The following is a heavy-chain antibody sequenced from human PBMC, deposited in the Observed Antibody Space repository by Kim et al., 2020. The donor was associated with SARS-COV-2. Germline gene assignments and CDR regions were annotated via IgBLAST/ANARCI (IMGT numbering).Heavy chain of an antibody. D-gene: IGHD2-15*01. CDR1: GYTFTKYS. Sequence: ASVKVSCKTSGYTFTKYSIQWVRQAPGQRPEWLGWINAVTGHTKFSQKFQGRITITMDTSASTAYMELSSLRSEDTAVYHCAREGRIVIAAPTPWAASGLDGWRQGTTVTVS. J-gene: IGHJ6*02. CDR2: INAVTGHT. V-gene: IGHV1-3*01. CDR3: AREGRIVIAAPTPWAASGLDG.